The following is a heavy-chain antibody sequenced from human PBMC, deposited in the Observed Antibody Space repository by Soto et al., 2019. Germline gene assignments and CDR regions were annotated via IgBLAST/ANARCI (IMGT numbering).Heavy chain of an antibody. CDR1: GYSFTSYW. Sequence: GESLKISCKGSGYSFTSYWIGWVRQMPGKGLEWMGIIYPGDSDTRYSPSFQGQVTISADKSISTAYLQWSSLKASDTAMYYCARPSSYDFWRGYFDYWGQGTLVTVSS. J-gene: IGHJ4*02. V-gene: IGHV5-51*01. CDR2: IYPGDSDT. D-gene: IGHD3-3*01. CDR3: ARPSSYDFWRGYFDY.